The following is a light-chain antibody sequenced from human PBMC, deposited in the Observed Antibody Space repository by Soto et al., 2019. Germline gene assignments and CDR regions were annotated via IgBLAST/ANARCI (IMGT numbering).Light chain of an antibody. CDR2: DVS. V-gene: IGLV2-14*03. CDR1: SSDVGGYNY. CDR3: SSYTGSSTRLYV. J-gene: IGLJ1*01. Sequence: QSVLTQPASVSGSPGRSITISCTGTSSDVGGYNYVSWYQQHPGKAPKLMIYDVSNRPSGISNRFSGSKSGNTASLTISGLQAEDEGDYYCSSYTGSSTRLYVFGTGTKVTVL.